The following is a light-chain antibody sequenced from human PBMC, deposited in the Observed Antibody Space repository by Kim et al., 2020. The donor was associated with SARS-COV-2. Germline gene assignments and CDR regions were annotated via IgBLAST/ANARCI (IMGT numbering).Light chain of an antibody. CDR3: QAGDSNTGVV. Sequence: VSPGQTATIPCSGHDLGDKYVSWCQQKPGQSPVLVLYQDTRRPSGIPERFSGSNSGNTATLTISGTQAVDEGDYYCQAGDSNTGVVFGGGTQLTVL. CDR1: DLGDKY. CDR2: QDT. V-gene: IGLV3-1*01. J-gene: IGLJ2*01.